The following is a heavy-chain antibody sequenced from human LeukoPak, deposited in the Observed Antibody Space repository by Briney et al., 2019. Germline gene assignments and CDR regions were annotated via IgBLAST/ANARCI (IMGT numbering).Heavy chain of an antibody. J-gene: IGHJ3*02. CDR2: TYYRSNLYN. V-gene: IGHV6-1*01. D-gene: IGHD6-13*01. CDR3: AREPRVSQQQLQMGHAFDI. CDR1: GDILSSNSAA. Sequence: SQTLSLTCALSGDILSSNSAAWHWIRQSPSRGLEWLARTYYRSNLYNDYAVSVKSRITINPDTSKNQFSLQLNSVTPEDTAVYYWAREPRVSQQQLQMGHAFDIWGEGTMVTVSS.